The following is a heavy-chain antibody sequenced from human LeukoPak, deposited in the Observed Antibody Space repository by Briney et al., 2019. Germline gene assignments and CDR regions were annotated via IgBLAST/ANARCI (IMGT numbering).Heavy chain of an antibody. J-gene: IGHJ5*02. Sequence: GRSLRLSCAASGFTFRSYGMHWVRQAPGKGLEWVAVIWYDGSNKYYADSVKGRFTISRDNSKNTLYLQMNSLRAEDTAVYYCARDSLGTSSGWFDPWGQGTLVTVSS. CDR2: IWYDGSNK. V-gene: IGHV3-33*01. D-gene: IGHD6-19*01. CDR3: ARDSLGTSSGWFDP. CDR1: GFTFRSYG.